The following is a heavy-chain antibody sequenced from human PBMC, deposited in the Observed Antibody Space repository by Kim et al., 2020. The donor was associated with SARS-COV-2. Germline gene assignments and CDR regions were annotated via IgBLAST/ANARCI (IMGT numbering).Heavy chain of an antibody. CDR2: ISAYNGNT. CDR1: GYTFTSYG. CDR3: ARAGWAKYCSSTSCQNWFDP. Sequence: ASEKVSRKASGYTFTSYGISWVRQAPGQGLEWMGWISAYNGNTNYAQKLQGRVTMTTDTSTSTAYMELRSLRSDDTAVYYCARAGWAKYCSSTSCQNWFDPWGQGTLVTVSS. J-gene: IGHJ5*02. V-gene: IGHV1-18*01. D-gene: IGHD2-2*01.